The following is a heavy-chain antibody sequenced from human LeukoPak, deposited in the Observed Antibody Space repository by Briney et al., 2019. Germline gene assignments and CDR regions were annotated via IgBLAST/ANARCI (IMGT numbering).Heavy chain of an antibody. CDR1: GGSFSGYY. J-gene: IGHJ4*02. CDR2: IYHTGSI. V-gene: IGHV4-34*01. CDR3: ARPSFGAPDFDY. D-gene: IGHD3-3*01. Sequence: PSETLSLTCAVYGGSFSGYYWSWIRQPPGRGLEWIGSIYHTGSIYYNPSLKSRVTISVDTSKNQFSLKLSSVTAADTAVYYCARPSFGAPDFDYWGQGTLVTVSS.